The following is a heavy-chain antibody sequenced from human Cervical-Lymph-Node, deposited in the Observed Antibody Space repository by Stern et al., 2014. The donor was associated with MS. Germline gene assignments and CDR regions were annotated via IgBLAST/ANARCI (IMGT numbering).Heavy chain of an antibody. Sequence: VQLVESGGGVVQPGRSLRLSCAASGFTFSNYGMHWVCQAPGKGLEWVAVISYDGSNQDYADSVKVRFTISRDNSKNTLYLQMNSLRAEDTAVYYCAKLHPPITMVRGYFDYWGQGTLVTVSS. D-gene: IGHD3-10*01. CDR3: AKLHPPITMVRGYFDY. CDR1: GFTFSNYG. J-gene: IGHJ4*02. CDR2: ISYDGSNQ. V-gene: IGHV3-30*18.